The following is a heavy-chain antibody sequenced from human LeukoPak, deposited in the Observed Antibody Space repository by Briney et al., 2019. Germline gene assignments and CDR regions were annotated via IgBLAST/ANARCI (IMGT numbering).Heavy chain of an antibody. CDR3: ARDRPHYNWNLGSLGYFDY. D-gene: IGHD1-20*01. CDR1: GGTFSSYA. CDR2: IIPILGIA. Sequence: SVKVSCKASGGTFSSYAISWVRQAPGQGLEWMGRIIPILGIANYAQKFQGRVTITADKSTSTAYMELSSLRSEDTAVYYCARDRPHYNWNLGSLGYFDYWGQGTLVTVSS. J-gene: IGHJ4*02. V-gene: IGHV1-69*04.